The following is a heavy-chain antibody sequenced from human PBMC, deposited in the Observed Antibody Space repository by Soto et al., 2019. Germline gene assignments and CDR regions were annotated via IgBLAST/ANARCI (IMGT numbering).Heavy chain of an antibody. CDR1: GGSISSGGYY. J-gene: IGHJ2*01. D-gene: IGHD3-22*01. V-gene: IGHV4-31*03. CDR3: ATGPVVVSGWYFDL. CDR2: IYYSGST. Sequence: QVQLQESGPGLVKPSQTLSLTCTVSGGSISSGGYYWSWIRQHPGKGLEWIGYIYYSGSTYYNPSLKSRVTIPVDPSKNQFSLKLSSVTAADTAVYYCATGPVVVSGWYFDLWGRGTLVTVSS.